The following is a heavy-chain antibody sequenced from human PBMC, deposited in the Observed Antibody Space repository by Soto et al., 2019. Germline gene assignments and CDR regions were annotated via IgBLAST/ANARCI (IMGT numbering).Heavy chain of an antibody. CDR3: ARHGLPDGSGEPAVLPYYYYGMDV. CDR1: GGSISSYY. Sequence: SETLSLTCTVSGGSISSYYWSWIRQPPGKGLEWIGYIYYSGSTNYNPSLKSRVTISVDTSKNQFSLKLSSVTAADTAVYYCARHGLPDGSGEPAVLPYYYYGMDVWGQGTTVTVSS. V-gene: IGHV4-59*08. D-gene: IGHD3-10*01. J-gene: IGHJ6*02. CDR2: IYYSGST.